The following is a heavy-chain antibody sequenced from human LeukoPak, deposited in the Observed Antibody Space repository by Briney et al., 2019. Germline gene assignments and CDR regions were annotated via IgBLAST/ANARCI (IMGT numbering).Heavy chain of an antibody. V-gene: IGHV3-30*02. CDR2: IRYDGSDK. J-gene: IGHJ4*02. D-gene: IGHD1-26*01. CDR1: GFIFSNYG. Sequence: PVGSLKLSCAASGFIFSNYGMHWVRQAPGKGLEWVTFIRYDGSDKYYADSVKGRFTISRDNSKNKVYLQMNSLRAEDTAVYYCAKDSWEVGATAEIDYWGQGTLVTVSS. CDR3: AKDSWEVGATAEIDY.